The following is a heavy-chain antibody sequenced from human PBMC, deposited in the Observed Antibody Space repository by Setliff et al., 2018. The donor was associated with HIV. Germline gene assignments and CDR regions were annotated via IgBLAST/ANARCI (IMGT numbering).Heavy chain of an antibody. Sequence: SETLSLTCTVSGGSITSGDYHWGWIRQPPGKGLEWIGNMCHGGNNNYYNPSLKSRLTMSVDSSGNQFSLTLTSVTAADTAVYYCARADPVYGSGSCLDYWGQGTLVTVSS. J-gene: IGHJ4*02. D-gene: IGHD3-10*01. V-gene: IGHV4-39*07. CDR3: ARADPVYGSGSCLDY. CDR1: GGSITSGDYH. CDR2: MCHGGNNN.